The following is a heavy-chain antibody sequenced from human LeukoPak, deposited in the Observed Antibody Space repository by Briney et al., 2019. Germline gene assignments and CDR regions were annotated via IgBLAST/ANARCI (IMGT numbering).Heavy chain of an antibody. Sequence: PGGSLRLSCAASGFTFSSYAMSWVRQAPGKGLEWVSAISGSGGSTYYADSVKGRFTISRDNSKNTLYLQMNSPRAEDTAVYYCAKDRFRTTGTSSMDVWGKGTTVTVSS. CDR3: AKDRFRTTGTSSMDV. J-gene: IGHJ6*04. V-gene: IGHV3-23*01. CDR1: GFTFSSYA. D-gene: IGHD1-1*01. CDR2: ISGSGGST.